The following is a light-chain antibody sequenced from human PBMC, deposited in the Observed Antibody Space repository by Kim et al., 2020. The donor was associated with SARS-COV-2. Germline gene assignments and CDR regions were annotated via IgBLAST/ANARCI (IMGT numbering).Light chain of an antibody. Sequence: GKTVTTPCPRSSGSFASDYVQWYQHRPGSAPSTLIYEDIKRPSGVPDRFSGSIDRSSNSASLTISGLKTEDEADYYCQSFDADNQVFGGGTQLTVL. J-gene: IGLJ3*02. CDR1: SGSFASDY. V-gene: IGLV6-57*03. CDR2: EDI. CDR3: QSFDADNQV.